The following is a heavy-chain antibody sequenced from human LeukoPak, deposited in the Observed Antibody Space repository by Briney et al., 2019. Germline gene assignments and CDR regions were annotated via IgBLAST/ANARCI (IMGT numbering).Heavy chain of an antibody. V-gene: IGHV4-59*01. CDR1: GGSISNYY. Sequence: SETLSLTCTVSGGSISNYYWSWIRQPPGKGLEWIGYIYYSGSTNYNPSLKSRVTISLDASKNQFSLKLTSVTAADTAVYYCARPRGLYMASVAFEIWGQGTMVTVSS. CDR3: ARPRGLYMASVAFEI. CDR2: IYYSGST. D-gene: IGHD3/OR15-3a*01. J-gene: IGHJ3*02.